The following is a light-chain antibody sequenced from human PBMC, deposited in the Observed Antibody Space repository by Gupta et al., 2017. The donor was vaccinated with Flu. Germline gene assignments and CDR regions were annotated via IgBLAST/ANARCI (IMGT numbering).Light chain of an antibody. V-gene: IGLV1-47*01. CDR1: ISNIGDNY. CDR3: ASWYDSLRAYV. Sequence: SISNIGDNYAYWYQQVPGSAPKLLIYGVDERPSGVPDRFSGSKSATSASLDITGLRSEDEADYYCASWYDSLRAYVFGTGTKVTV. J-gene: IGLJ1*01. CDR2: GVD.